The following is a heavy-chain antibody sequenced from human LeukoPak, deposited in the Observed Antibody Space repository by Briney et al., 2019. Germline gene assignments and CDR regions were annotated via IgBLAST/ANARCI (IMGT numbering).Heavy chain of an antibody. Sequence: PSETLSLTCTVSGGSISSGSYYWSWIRQPAGKGLEWIGRIYTIGSTNYNPSLKSRVTISVDTSKNQFSLKLSSVTAADTAVYYCARERLFGVVIISNYYYYMDVWGKGTTVTVSS. CDR1: GGSISSGSYY. V-gene: IGHV4-61*02. CDR3: ARERLFGVVIISNYYYYMDV. D-gene: IGHD3-3*01. CDR2: IYTIGST. J-gene: IGHJ6*03.